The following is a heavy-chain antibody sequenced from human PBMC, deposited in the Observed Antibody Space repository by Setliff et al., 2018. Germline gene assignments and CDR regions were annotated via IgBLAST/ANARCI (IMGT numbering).Heavy chain of an antibody. V-gene: IGHV1-18*01. Sequence: VASVKVSCKASGYIFTSYGINWVRQAPGQGLEWMGWISAYAQKFQGRVTMTADTPTSTAYMELRSLTSDDTAVYYCARGPLDFVVVPAAAKFDSWGQGTLVTVSS. D-gene: IGHD2-2*01. CDR3: ARGPLDFVVVPAAAKFDS. CDR1: GYIFTSYG. CDR2: ISA. J-gene: IGHJ4*02.